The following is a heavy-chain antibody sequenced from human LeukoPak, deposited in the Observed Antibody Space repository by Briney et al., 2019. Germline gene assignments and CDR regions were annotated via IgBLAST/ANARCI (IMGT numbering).Heavy chain of an antibody. CDR3: SRQYGYGGYDSGYSCSDY. J-gene: IGHJ4*02. CDR1: GFSFGDYA. Sequence: PGRSLRLSCTTSGFSFGDYALSWVRQAPGKGLEWVGLVRSKTFGATTAYAASVKGRFTISRDDSKSTAYLQMNSLKTEDSAVYYCSRQYGYGGYDSGYSCSDYWGQGTLVTVSS. CDR2: VRSKTFGATT. V-gene: IGHV3-49*04. D-gene: IGHD5-12*01.